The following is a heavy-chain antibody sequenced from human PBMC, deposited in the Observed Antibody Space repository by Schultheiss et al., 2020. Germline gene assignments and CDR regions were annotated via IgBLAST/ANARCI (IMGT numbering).Heavy chain of an antibody. Sequence: GESLKISCAASGFTFSSYSMNWVRQAPGKGLEWVSSISSSSSYIYYADSVKGRFTISRDNAKNSLYLQMNSLRAEDTAVYYCAKDVSLQGSGYFDYWGQGTLVTVSS. V-gene: IGHV3-21*01. D-gene: IGHD4-11*01. J-gene: IGHJ4*02. CDR3: AKDVSLQGSGYFDY. CDR1: GFTFSSYS. CDR2: ISSSSSYI.